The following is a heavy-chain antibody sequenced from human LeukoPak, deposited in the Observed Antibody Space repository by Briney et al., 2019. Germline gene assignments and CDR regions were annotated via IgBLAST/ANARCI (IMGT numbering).Heavy chain of an antibody. J-gene: IGHJ4*02. CDR1: GGSFSGYY. CDR3: ARGFEGRITMIVVDPRGQHFDY. Sequence: PSETLSLTCAVYGGSFSGYYWSWIRQPPGKGLEWIGEINHSGSTNYNPSLKSRVTISVDTSKNQFSLKLSSVTAADTAVYYCARGFEGRITMIVVDPRGQHFDYWGQGTLVTVSS. V-gene: IGHV4-34*01. D-gene: IGHD3-22*01. CDR2: INHSGST.